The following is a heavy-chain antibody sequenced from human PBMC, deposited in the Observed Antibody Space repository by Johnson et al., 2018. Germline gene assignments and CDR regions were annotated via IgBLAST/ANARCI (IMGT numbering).Heavy chain of an antibody. D-gene: IGHD3-22*01. V-gene: IGHV3-7*03. CDR2: IKRDGSDR. CDR3: TTDLRGSGYSSYYGMDV. Sequence: VQLVQSGGGLVQPGGSLRLSCAASGFTFSSYAMSWVRQAPGKGLEWVANIKRDGSDRYYVDSVKGRFTISRANSKNSLYLQMNSLRVEVTAVYYCTTDLRGSGYSSYYGMDVWGQGTTVTVSS. CDR1: GFTFSSYA. J-gene: IGHJ6*02.